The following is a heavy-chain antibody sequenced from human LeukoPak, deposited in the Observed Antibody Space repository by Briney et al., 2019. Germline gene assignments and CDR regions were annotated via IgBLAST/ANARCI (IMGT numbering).Heavy chain of an antibody. V-gene: IGHV3-21*01. CDR1: GLTFSNYW. CDR3: ARDRYFSY. CDR2: ISSSTNYI. J-gene: IGHJ4*02. Sequence: GGSLRLSCAASGLTFSNYWMHWVRQAPGKGLEWVSSISSSTNYIHYADSVKGRFTISRDNAKNSVYLQMNSLRAEDTAVYYCARDRYFSYWGQGTLVTVSS. D-gene: IGHD3-9*01.